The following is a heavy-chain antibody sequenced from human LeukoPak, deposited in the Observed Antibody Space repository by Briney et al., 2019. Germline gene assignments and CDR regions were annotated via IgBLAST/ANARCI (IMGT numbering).Heavy chain of an antibody. V-gene: IGHV1-8*01. Sequence: GASVKVSCKASGYTFTNFDINWVRQAPGQGLEWMGWMNPVSGNAGSAQKFQGRVTLTEDTSTDTAYMELSSLRSEDTAVYYCATATFWSGSNWFDPWGQGTLVTVSS. D-gene: IGHD3-3*01. CDR2: MNPVSGNA. CDR3: ATATFWSGSNWFDP. J-gene: IGHJ5*02. CDR1: GYTFTNFD.